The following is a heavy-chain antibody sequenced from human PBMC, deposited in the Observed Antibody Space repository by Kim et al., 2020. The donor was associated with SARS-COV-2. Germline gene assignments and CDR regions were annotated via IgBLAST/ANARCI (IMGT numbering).Heavy chain of an antibody. CDR1: GDSITNNY. CDR3: ARDDFDSWANFFYPSDY. V-gene: IGHV4-4*07. D-gene: IGHD3-3*01. Sequence: SETLSLTCTVSGDSITNNYWSWIRQPAGKGLEWIGRISSSDITYYYPSLRSRVTMSVESSKNQFSLTLSSVIAADTAAYYCARDDFDSWANFFYPSDYWG. J-gene: IGHJ4*01. CDR2: ISSSDIT.